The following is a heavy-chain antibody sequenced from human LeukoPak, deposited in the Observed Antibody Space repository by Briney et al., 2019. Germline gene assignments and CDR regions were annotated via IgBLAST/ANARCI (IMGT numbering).Heavy chain of an antibody. Sequence: GGSLRLSCAASEFTLSGYWMHWVRQAPGKGLVWVSRISPDGSTTNYADSVRGRFTISRDNAKNTLYLQMSSLRADDTAVYYCARASANNYGLFDYWGQGALVTVSS. D-gene: IGHD5-18*01. J-gene: IGHJ4*02. CDR3: ARASANNYGLFDY. CDR1: EFTLSGYW. CDR2: ISPDGSTT. V-gene: IGHV3-74*01.